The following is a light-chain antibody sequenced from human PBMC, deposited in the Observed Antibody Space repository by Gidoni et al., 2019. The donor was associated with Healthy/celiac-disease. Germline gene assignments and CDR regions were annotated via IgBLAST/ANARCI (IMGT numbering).Light chain of an antibody. J-gene: IGKJ2*01. CDR1: QSVSSY. CDR2: GAS. Sequence: EIVLTQSPATLSLSPGGRATLSCRASQSVSSYLAWYPQKPGQAPRLLIYGASNRAPGIPTRFKCKGAWTGFTLTNHQLKAESFSVLFCQERRNWPPRVTFCQXTKLEIK. CDR3: QERRNWPPRVT. V-gene: IGKV3-11*01.